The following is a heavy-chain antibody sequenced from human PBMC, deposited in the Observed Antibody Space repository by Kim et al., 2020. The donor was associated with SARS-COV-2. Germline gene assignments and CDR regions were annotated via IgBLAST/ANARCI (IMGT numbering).Heavy chain of an antibody. J-gene: IGHJ6*02. D-gene: IGHD4-17*01. CDR1: GFTFDDYA. CDR2: ISWNSGSI. Sequence: GGSLRLSCAASGFTFDDYAMHWVRQAPGKGLEWVSGISWNSGSIGYADSVKGRFTISRDNAKNSLYLQMNSLRAEDTALYYCAKLSSAWGKDYGDYGSGMDVWGQGTTVTVSS. V-gene: IGHV3-9*01. CDR3: AKLSSAWGKDYGDYGSGMDV.